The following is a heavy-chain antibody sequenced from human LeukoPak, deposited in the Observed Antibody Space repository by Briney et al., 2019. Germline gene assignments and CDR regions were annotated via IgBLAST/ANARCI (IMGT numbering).Heavy chain of an antibody. CDR1: GGSISGYY. CDR2: IHATGST. D-gene: IGHD1-14*01. V-gene: IGHV4-4*07. CDR3: ARLTRQYYFDY. Sequence: TSETLSLTCTVSGGSISGYYWSWIRQPAGKGLGWIGRIHATGSTIYNPSLKSRVTISVDTSKNQFSLKLSSVTAADTAVYYCARLTRQYYFDYWGQGTLVTVSS. J-gene: IGHJ4*02.